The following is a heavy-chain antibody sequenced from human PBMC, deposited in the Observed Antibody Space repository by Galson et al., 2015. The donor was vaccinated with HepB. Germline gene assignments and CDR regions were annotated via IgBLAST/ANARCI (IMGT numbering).Heavy chain of an antibody. D-gene: IGHD1-14*01. CDR1: GYTFTSYG. Sequence: SVKVSCKASGYTFTSYGISWVRQAPGQGLEWMGWISAYNGNTNYAQKLQGRVTMTTDTSTSTAYMELRSLRSDDTAVYYCARAPRVPSLPGLGYYYYMDVWGKGTTVTVSS. V-gene: IGHV1-18*01. CDR2: ISAYNGNT. CDR3: ARAPRVPSLPGLGYYYYMDV. J-gene: IGHJ6*03.